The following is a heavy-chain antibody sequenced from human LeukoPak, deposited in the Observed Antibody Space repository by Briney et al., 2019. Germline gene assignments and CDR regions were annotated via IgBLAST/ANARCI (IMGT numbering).Heavy chain of an antibody. V-gene: IGHV4-30-2*01. D-gene: IGHD3-16*02. CDR2: IYHTGGT. J-gene: IGHJ4*02. CDR3: VRGAVIGNYFDY. CDR1: GHAISIGGDS. Sequence: SETLSLTCSLSGHAISIGGDSWNWFRRPPGKGLGRIEYIYHTGGTSYNPSLKSRVVMSVDTSKNQFSLKLTSVTAADAAVYYCVRGAVIGNYFDYWGPGTLVIVSS.